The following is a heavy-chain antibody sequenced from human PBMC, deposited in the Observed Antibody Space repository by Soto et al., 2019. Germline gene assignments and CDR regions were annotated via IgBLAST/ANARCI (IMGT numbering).Heavy chain of an antibody. D-gene: IGHD2-15*01. CDR3: ASRASDCSGGSCQSRALDY. V-gene: IGHV1-69*01. J-gene: IGHJ4*02. Sequence: SVKLYCTAFGGSKSIYAISWVRQATGQGLEWMGGIIPIFGTANYAQKFQGGVTITADESTSTAYMELSSLRSEDTAVYYCASRASDCSGGSCQSRALDYWGQGTLVTGSS. CDR1: GGSKSIYA. CDR2: IIPIFGTA.